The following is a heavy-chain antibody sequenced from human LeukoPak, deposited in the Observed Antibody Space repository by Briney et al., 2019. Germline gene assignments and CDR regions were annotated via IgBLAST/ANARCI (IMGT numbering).Heavy chain of an antibody. CDR2: ICYSGST. CDR3: ASLAAGGTAY. D-gene: IGHD6-13*01. CDR1: GGSISRYY. Sequence: SETLSLTCTISGGSISRYYWSWIRQPPGKGLEWIGYICYSGSTNYNPSLKSRVTISLDTSKNQFSLKLSSVTAADTAVYYCASLAAGGTAYWGQGTLVTVSS. V-gene: IGHV4-59*08. J-gene: IGHJ4*02.